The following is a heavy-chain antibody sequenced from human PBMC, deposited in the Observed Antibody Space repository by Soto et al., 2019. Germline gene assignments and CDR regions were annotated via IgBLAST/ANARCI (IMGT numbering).Heavy chain of an antibody. D-gene: IGHD4-17*01. CDR3: ARAVYGGNSGSWYLDL. CDR2: ISAYNGNT. J-gene: IGHJ2*01. CDR1: GYTFTSYS. V-gene: IGHV1-18*01. Sequence: QVQLVQSGAEVKKPGASVNVSCKASGYTFTSYSLSWVRQVPGHGLEWMGWISAYNGNTNYAQKIKGRVTMTRDTSTSTAPMELRSLRSDDAAVYYCARAVYGGNSGSWYLDLWGRGTLVTVSS.